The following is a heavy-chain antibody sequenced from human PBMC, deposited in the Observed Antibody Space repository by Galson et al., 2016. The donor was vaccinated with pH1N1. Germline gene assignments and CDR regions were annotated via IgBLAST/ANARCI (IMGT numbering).Heavy chain of an antibody. CDR3: ARATSGHAPRPYGAFDI. J-gene: IGHJ3*02. CDR2: ISSSGSAI. CDR1: DFTFSSYE. D-gene: IGHD3-10*01. V-gene: IGHV3-48*03. Sequence: SLRLSCAASDFTFSSYEMSWVRQAPGKGLEWVAYISSSGSAIYYTDSVEGRFTIPGENAGNSLFLQRSSLRAEDTAVYYCARATSGHAPRPYGAFDIWGQGTMVTVSS.